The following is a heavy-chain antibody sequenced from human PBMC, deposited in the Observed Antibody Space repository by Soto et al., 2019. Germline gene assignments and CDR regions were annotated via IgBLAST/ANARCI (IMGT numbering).Heavy chain of an antibody. CDR1: GGSISSGGYS. V-gene: IGHV4-30-2*01. D-gene: IGHD6-19*01. J-gene: IGHJ4*02. CDR2: IYHSGST. Sequence: QLQLQESGSGLVKPSQTLSLTCAVSGGSISSGGYSWSWIRQPPAKGLEWIGYIYHSGSTYYNPSLKSRVTISVDRSKNQFSLKLSSVTAADTAVYYCASAGGLGAVAADYWGQGTLVTVSS. CDR3: ASAGGLGAVAADY.